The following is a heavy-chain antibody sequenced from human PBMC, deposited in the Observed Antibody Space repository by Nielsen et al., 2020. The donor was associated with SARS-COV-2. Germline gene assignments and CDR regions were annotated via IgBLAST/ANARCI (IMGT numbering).Heavy chain of an antibody. CDR2: IVVGTGNT. Sequence: SVKVSCKASGFTFSSSAVQWVRQARGQRLEWTGWIVVGTGNTAYAQKFQDRVTITRDMSTTTAYMELSSLISEDTAVYYCAADGGLELRYNYYFMDVWGEGTTVTVSS. CDR1: GFTFSSSA. V-gene: IGHV1-58*01. CDR3: AADGGLELRYNYYFMDV. J-gene: IGHJ6*03. D-gene: IGHD1-7*01.